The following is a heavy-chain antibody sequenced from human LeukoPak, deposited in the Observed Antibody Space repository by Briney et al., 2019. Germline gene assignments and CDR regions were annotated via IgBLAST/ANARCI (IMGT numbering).Heavy chain of an antibody. CDR2: IYPGDSDT. D-gene: IGHD6-19*01. V-gene: IGHV5-51*01. CDR1: GYSFTSYW. J-gene: IGHJ3*02. Sequence: GESLKISCKGSGYSFTSYWIGWVRPMPGKGLEWMGIIYPGDSDTRYSPSFQGQVTISADKSISTAYLQWSSLKASDAAMYYCARQTAVAGLDAFDIWGQGTMVTVSS. CDR3: ARQTAVAGLDAFDI.